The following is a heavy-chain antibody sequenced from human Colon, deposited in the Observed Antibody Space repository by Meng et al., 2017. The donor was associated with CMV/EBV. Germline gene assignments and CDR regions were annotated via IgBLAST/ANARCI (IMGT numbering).Heavy chain of an antibody. V-gene: IGHV3-74*01. D-gene: IGHD3-16*01. CDR1: GFTFSSYW. CDR2: INSDGSST. Sequence: GESLKISCAASGFTFSSYWMHWVRQAPGKGLVWVSRINSDGSSTSYADSVKGRFTISRDNATNTLYLQMNSLRAEDTAVYYCARDGGLHRRGGDFDYWGQGTLVTVSS. J-gene: IGHJ4*02. CDR3: ARDGGLHRRGGDFDY.